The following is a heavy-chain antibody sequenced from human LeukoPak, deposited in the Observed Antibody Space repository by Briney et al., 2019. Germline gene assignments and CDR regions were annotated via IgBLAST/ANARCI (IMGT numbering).Heavy chain of an antibody. CDR1: GFPFSSYW. CDR2: IKQDGSKR. V-gene: IGHV3-7*04. CDR3: TRVGYIDEGIDY. J-gene: IGHJ4*02. D-gene: IGHD5-24*01. Sequence: GSLSLSCVASGFPFSSYWMTWVRQAPGKGLEWVANIKQDGSKRSYVDSVKGRFTISRDNAKNSLYLQMNSLRAEDTAIYYCTRVGYIDEGIDYWGQGTLVTVSS.